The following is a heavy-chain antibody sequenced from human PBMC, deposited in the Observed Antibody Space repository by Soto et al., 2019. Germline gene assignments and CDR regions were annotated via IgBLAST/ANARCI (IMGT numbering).Heavy chain of an antibody. CDR1: GGTFSSYA. CDR2: IIPIFGTA. Sequence: QVQLVQSGAEVKKPGSSVKVSCKASGGTFSSYAISWVRQAPGQGLEWMGGIIPIFGTANYAQKFQGRVTITADESTSTAYMELGSLRSEDTAVYYCARGASVPVLVPAAMHYYYYGMDVWGQGTTVTVSS. J-gene: IGHJ6*02. V-gene: IGHV1-69*12. D-gene: IGHD2-2*01. CDR3: ARGASVPVLVPAAMHYYYYGMDV.